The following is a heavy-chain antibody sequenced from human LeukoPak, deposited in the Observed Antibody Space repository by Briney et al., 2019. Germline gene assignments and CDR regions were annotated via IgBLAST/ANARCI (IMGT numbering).Heavy chain of an antibody. D-gene: IGHD2-21*02. CDR2: IRYDGSDK. J-gene: IGHJ5*02. CDR3: AKGDTS. CDR1: GFNFSNYD. V-gene: IGHV3-30*02. Sequence: PGGSLRLSCAASGFNFSNYDMHWVRQAPGKGLEWVAFIRYDGSDKYYADSVKGRFTISRDNSKNTLYLQMNGLRTDDTAVYYCAKGDTSWGQGTLVTVYS.